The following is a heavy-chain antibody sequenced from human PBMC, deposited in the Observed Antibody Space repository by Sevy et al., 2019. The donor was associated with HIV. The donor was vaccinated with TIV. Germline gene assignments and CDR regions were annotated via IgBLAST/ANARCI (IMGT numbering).Heavy chain of an antibody. D-gene: IGHD6-13*01. Sequence: GGSLRLSCAASGFTFSSYAMHWVRQAPGKGLEWVAVISYDGSNKYYADSVKGRFTISRDNSKNTLYLQRNSLRAEDTAVYYCARDLGVEEGSSWYVYYYGMDVWGQGTTVTVSS. CDR3: ARDLGVEEGSSWYVYYYGMDV. CDR1: GFTFSSYA. V-gene: IGHV3-30-3*01. J-gene: IGHJ6*02. CDR2: ISYDGSNK.